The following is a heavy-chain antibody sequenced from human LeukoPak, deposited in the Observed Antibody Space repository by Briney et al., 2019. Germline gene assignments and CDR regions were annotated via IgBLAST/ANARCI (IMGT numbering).Heavy chain of an antibody. CDR1: NGSINNYY. Sequence: SETLSLTCTVSNGSINNYYWSWIRQPPGKGLEWIGNIYSSGSTNYNPSLKSRVTISVDTSKNQFSLKLSSVTAADAAVYYCARGSYIFYWGQGTLVAVSS. J-gene: IGHJ4*02. D-gene: IGHD3-9*01. V-gene: IGHV4-4*09. CDR3: ARGSYIFY. CDR2: IYSSGST.